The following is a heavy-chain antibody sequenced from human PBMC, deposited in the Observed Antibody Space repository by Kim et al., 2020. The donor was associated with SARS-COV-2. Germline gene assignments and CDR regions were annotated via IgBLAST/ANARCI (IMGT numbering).Heavy chain of an antibody. V-gene: IGHV1-69*02. Sequence: YAQKFQGRVTITADKSTSTAYMELSSLRSEDTAVYYCARVDGYNFAYFDYWGQGTLVTVSS. CDR3: ARVDGYNFAYFDY. J-gene: IGHJ4*02. D-gene: IGHD5-12*01.